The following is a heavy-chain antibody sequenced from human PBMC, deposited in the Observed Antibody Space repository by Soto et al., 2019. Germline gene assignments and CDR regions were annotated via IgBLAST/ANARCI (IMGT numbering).Heavy chain of an antibody. D-gene: IGHD1-1*01. CDR3: ARGGLEQVDY. J-gene: IGHJ4*02. CDR2: IDVSGTVT. CDR1: GFIFSSYW. V-gene: IGHV3-74*01. Sequence: GGSLRLSCEGSGFIFSSYWMHWVRQAPGKGLVWVSRIDVSGTVTTYADSVNGRFTVSRDNAKSTAYLQMHSLTGEDTGVYYCARGGLEQVDYWGQGTLVTVSS.